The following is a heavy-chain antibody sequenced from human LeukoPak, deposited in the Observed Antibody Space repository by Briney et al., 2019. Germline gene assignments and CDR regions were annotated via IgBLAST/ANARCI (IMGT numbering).Heavy chain of an antibody. CDR3: ARGVATSY. V-gene: IGHV3-7*03. CDR1: GFTFSSYW. CDR2: IKQDGSEE. Sequence: GGSLRLSCAASGFTFSSYWMSWVRQAPGKGVEGVANIKQDGSEEYYVDSVKGRFTISRDNAKNSLYLQINSLRAEDTAMYYCARGVATSYWGQGSLVTVSS. D-gene: IGHD5-12*01. J-gene: IGHJ4*02.